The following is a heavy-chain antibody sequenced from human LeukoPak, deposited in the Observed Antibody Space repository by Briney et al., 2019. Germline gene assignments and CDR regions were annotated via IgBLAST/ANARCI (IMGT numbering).Heavy chain of an antibody. Sequence: SETLSCKCSVSGGTISYFHWSWIRQPPGKGLEWIGYIYFSGSTNYNPSLRSRVTISVDASKNQFSLKLSSVTAEDTAVYYCARLTPSLDSYTSGQRTLVTVSS. V-gene: IGHV4-59*12. D-gene: IGHD3-9*01. J-gene: IGHJ5*02. CDR3: ARLTPSLDSYT. CDR2: IYFSGST. CDR1: GGTISYFH.